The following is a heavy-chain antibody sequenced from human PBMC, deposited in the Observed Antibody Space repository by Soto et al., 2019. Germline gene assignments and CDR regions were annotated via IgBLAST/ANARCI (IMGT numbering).Heavy chain of an antibody. CDR1: GVSIHNSHSF. V-gene: IGHV4-39*07. CDR2: VYYSGGA. D-gene: IGHD3-10*01. Sequence: SETLSLTCTVSGVSIHNSHSFWGWIRQPPGKGLEFIGTVYYSGGAHYNSSLKSRVTISVDTANNQVSLTLTSMTAADAAVYYCARSPNYYYYGFDVWGQGTTVTVSS. J-gene: IGHJ6*02. CDR3: ARSPNYYYYGFDV.